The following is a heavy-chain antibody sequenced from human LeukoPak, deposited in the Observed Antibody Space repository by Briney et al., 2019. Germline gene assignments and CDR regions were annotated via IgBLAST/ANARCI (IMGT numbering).Heavy chain of an antibody. CDR3: ARARVQLWSDLNWFDP. J-gene: IGHJ5*02. CDR2: IYYSGST. Sequence: SETLSLTCTVSGGSISSYYWSWIRQPPGKGLEWIGYIYYSGSTNYNPSLKSRVTISVDTSKNQFSLKLSSVTAADTAVYYCARARVQLWSDLNWFDPWGQGTLVTVSS. D-gene: IGHD5-18*01. V-gene: IGHV4-59*08. CDR1: GGSISSYY.